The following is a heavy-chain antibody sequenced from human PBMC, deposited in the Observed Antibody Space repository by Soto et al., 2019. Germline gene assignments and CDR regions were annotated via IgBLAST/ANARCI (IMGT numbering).Heavy chain of an antibody. CDR3: ARGATVTSYYYYGMDV. D-gene: IGHD3-3*01. CDR2: ISFDGGNK. Sequence: QPGGSLRLSCAASGFTFSSYAIHWVRQAPGKGLEWVTVISFDGGNKYYADSVKGRFTVSRDNSKNTLYMQIHSLRAEDTAVYYCARGATVTSYYYYGMDVWGQGTTVTVSS. V-gene: IGHV3-30-3*01. CDR1: GFTFSSYA. J-gene: IGHJ6*02.